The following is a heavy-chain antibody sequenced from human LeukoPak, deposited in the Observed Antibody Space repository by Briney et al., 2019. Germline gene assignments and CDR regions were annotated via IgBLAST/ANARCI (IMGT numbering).Heavy chain of an antibody. Sequence: GASVKVSCKASGYSFTNYGINWVRQAPGQGLEWMGWISTYSGNTNYAQKLQGRVAMTTDTSTSTAHMELRSLTSDDTAVYYCARDRCSSTSCYGVGGLWGQGTLVTVSS. D-gene: IGHD2-2*01. CDR2: ISTYSGNT. CDR1: GYSFTNYG. V-gene: IGHV1-18*01. CDR3: ARDRCSSTSCYGVGGL. J-gene: IGHJ4*02.